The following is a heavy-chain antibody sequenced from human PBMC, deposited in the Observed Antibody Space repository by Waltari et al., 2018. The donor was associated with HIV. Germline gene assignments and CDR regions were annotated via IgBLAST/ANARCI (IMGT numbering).Heavy chain of an antibody. V-gene: IGHV1-8*01. D-gene: IGHD1-26*01. CDR1: GYTFCSYD. CDR2: MNPHRGTT. J-gene: IGHJ4*02. CDR3: ARVRRPSGSYYLSY. Sequence: QVQLEQSGAEVKKPGAAVKVSCKASGYTFCSYDSFWVRQATGQGLEWMGWMNPHRGTTAYAQKFQGRVTMTRNTSITTAYMELSSLRSEDTAVYYCARVRRPSGSYYLSYWGQGTLVTVSS.